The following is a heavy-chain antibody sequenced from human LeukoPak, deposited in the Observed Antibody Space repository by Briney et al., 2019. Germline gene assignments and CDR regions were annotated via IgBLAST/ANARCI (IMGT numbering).Heavy chain of an antibody. V-gene: IGHV3-9*01. CDR1: GFTFDDYA. J-gene: IGHJ4*02. D-gene: IGHD6-19*01. CDR2: ISWHSENI. CDR3: VKDVCSSIDECNSVARTFEYYFDY. Sequence: PGRSLRLSCAASGFTFDDYAMHWVRQAPGKGLEWVSGISWHSENIGYADSVKGRFAISRDNAKNSLYLQMNSLRAEDTASYYCVKDVCSSIDECNSVARTFEYYFDYWGQGALVTVSS.